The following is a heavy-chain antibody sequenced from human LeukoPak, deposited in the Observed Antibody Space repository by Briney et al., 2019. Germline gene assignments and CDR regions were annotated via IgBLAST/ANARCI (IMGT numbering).Heavy chain of an antibody. J-gene: IGHJ4*02. D-gene: IGHD3-22*01. CDR3: AKDSLQYYYDSSGYSPFGY. V-gene: IGHV3-9*01. CDR2: ISWNSGSI. Sequence: GGSLRLSCAASGFTFDDYAMHWVRQAPGKGLEWVSGISWNSGSIGYADSVKGRFTISRDNAKNSLYLQMNSLRAEDTALYYCAKDSLQYYYDSSGYSPFGYWGQGTLVTVSS. CDR1: GFTFDDYA.